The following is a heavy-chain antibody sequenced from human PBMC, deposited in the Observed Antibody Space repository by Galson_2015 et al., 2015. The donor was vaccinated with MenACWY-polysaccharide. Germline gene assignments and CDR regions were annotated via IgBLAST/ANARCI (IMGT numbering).Heavy chain of an antibody. J-gene: IGHJ4*02. CDR3: ARGYSAYD. CDR2: IKSDGSST. D-gene: IGHD5-12*01. CDR1: GFTFSTYR. Sequence: SLRLSCAASGFTFSTYRMHWVRHAPGKGLVWVSRIKSDGSSTNYADYVKGRFTISRDNAKNTLYLQMNSLRAEDTALYYCARGYSAYDWGQGTLVTVSA. V-gene: IGHV3-74*01.